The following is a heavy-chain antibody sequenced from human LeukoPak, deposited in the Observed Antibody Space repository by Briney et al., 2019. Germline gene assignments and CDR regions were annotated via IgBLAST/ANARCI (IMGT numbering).Heavy chain of an antibody. CDR3: ARRRDLVVPAASVGYYYGMDV. CDR2: IYYSGST. Sequence: SETLSLTCTVSGGSISSSSYYWGWIRQPPGKGLEWIGSIYYSGSTYYNPSLKSRVTISVDTSKNQFSLKLSSVTAADTAVYYCARRRDLVVPAASVGYYYGMDVWGQGTTVTVSS. D-gene: IGHD2-2*01. CDR1: GGSISSSSYY. V-gene: IGHV4-39*01. J-gene: IGHJ6*02.